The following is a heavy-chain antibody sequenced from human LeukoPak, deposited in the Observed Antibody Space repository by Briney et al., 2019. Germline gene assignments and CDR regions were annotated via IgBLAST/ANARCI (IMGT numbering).Heavy chain of an antibody. J-gene: IGHJ3*02. CDR3: TRDPAITYYSDAFDI. V-gene: IGHV3-49*04. D-gene: IGHD1-14*01. CDR1: GFTFGDHA. CDR2: IRSKTYGGTT. Sequence: PGGSLRLSCTASGFTFGDHAMSWVRQAPGKGLEWVGFIRSKTYGGTTEYAASVKGRFTISRDDSKSIAYLQMNSLKTEDTAVYYCTRDPAITYYSDAFDIWGQGTMVTVSS.